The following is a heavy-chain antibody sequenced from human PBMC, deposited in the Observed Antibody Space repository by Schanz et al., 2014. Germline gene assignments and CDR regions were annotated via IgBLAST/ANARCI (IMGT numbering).Heavy chain of an antibody. V-gene: IGHV3-11*05. CDR3: AKDLYNYGIFDS. D-gene: IGHD3-16*01. CDR1: GFTFSDYY. Sequence: QVQLVDSGGGLVKPGGSLRLSCAASGFTFSDYYMTWIRQAPGKGLEWVSDISDSGDSTHYADSVQGRFTISRDNSKNALYLQMDSLRADDTAVYYCAKDLYNYGIFDSWGQGTLVTVSS. J-gene: IGHJ5*01. CDR2: ISDSGDST.